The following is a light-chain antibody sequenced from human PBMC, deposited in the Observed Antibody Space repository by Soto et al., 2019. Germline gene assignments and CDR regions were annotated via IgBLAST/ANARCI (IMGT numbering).Light chain of an antibody. Sequence: EIVLTKSPGTLSLSPGERGTLSCRASQSVSSTYLAWYPQKPGQAPRLLIYSAFSMATGIPDRFSGSGFGTDFTITISRLEPEDLAVYYCQYYGSSPWTCGQGTKVEIK. CDR1: QSVSSTY. V-gene: IGKV3-20*01. CDR2: SAF. J-gene: IGKJ1*01. CDR3: QYYGSSPWT.